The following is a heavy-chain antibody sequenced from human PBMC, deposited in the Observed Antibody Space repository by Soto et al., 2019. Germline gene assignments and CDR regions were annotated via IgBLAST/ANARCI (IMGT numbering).Heavy chain of an antibody. CDR2: FDPEDGET. CDR3: ASHREGYSSGWYVY. V-gene: IGHV1-24*01. J-gene: IGHJ4*02. D-gene: IGHD6-19*01. Sequence: QVQLVQSGAEVKKPGASVKVSCKVSGYTLTELSMHWVRQAPGKGLEWMGGFDPEDGETIYAQKFQGRVTMPEDTSTDTAYMWLSSLRSEDTAVYYCASHREGYSSGWYVYWGQGALVTVSS. CDR1: GYTLTELS.